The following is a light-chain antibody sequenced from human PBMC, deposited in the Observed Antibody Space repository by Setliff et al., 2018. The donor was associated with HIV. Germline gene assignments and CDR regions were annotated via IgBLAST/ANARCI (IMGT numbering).Light chain of an antibody. CDR3: QSGNSGLRGWV. Sequence: QSVLAQPPSVSGAPGQKVAISCTGSSSNIGAGYDIHWYQKLPGTAPKLLIYGNTNRPSGVPDRFSGSKSGTSASLAITGLQTEDEADYYCQSGNSGLRGWVFGGGTQLTVL. J-gene: IGLJ3*02. CDR2: GNT. CDR1: SSNIGAGYD. V-gene: IGLV1-40*01.